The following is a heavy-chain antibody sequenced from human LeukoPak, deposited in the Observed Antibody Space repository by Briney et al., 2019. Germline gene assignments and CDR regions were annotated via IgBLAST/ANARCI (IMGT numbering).Heavy chain of an antibody. CDR2: ISAYNGNT. CDR3: ARERFYYGSGTLDY. CDR1: GYTFTSYG. D-gene: IGHD3-10*01. V-gene: IGHV1-18*01. J-gene: IGHJ4*02. Sequence: ASVKVSCKASGYTFTSYGISWVRQAPGQGLEWMGWISAYNGNTNYAQELQGRVTMTTDTSTSTAYMELRSLRSDDTAVYYCARERFYYGSGTLDYWGQGTLVTVSS.